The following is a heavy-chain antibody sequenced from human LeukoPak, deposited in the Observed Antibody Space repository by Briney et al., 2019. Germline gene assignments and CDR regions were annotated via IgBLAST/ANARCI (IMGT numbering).Heavy chain of an antibody. CDR1: GGCFSGYY. Sequence: SETLSLTCAVYGGCFSGYYWSWIRQPPGKGLEWIGEINHSGSTNYNPSLKSRVTISVDTSKNQFSLKLSSVTAADTAVYYCARGRYSSSSTGNWFDPWGQGTLVTVSS. J-gene: IGHJ5*02. CDR2: INHSGST. V-gene: IGHV4-34*01. CDR3: ARGRYSSSSTGNWFDP. D-gene: IGHD6-13*01.